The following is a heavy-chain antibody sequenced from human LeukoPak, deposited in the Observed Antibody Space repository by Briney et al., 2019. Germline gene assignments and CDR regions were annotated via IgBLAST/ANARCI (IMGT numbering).Heavy chain of an antibody. Sequence: PGGSLRLSCAASGFSFSSYAITWVRQAPGRGLEWVSAISGGGYYIYYADSVRGRFTTSRDNSKNTLYLQMTNLRAEDTGLYYCAKNRGTGLAFYDYWGQGTQVTVSS. CDR3: AKNRGTGLAFYDY. D-gene: IGHD3-3*02. V-gene: IGHV3-23*01. CDR2: ISGGGYYI. J-gene: IGHJ4*02. CDR1: GFSFSSYA.